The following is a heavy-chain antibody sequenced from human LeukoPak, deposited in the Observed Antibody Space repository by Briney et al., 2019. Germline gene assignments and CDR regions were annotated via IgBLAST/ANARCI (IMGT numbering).Heavy chain of an antibody. D-gene: IGHD3-22*01. CDR2: IYYSGST. J-gene: IGHJ3*02. CDR1: GGXISSSSYY. Sequence: SETLSLTCTVSGGXISSSSYYWGWIRQPPGKGLKWIGSIYYSGSTYYNPSLKSRVTISVDTSKNQFSLKLSSVTAADTAVYYCARRLLQFQYYYDSSAPPHAFDIWGQGTMVTVSS. CDR3: ARRLLQFQYYYDSSAPPHAFDI. V-gene: IGHV4-39*01.